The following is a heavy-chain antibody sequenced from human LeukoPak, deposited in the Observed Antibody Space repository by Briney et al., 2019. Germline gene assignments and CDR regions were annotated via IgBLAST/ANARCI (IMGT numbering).Heavy chain of an antibody. CDR2: IYYSGST. V-gene: IGHV4-59*01. D-gene: IGHD4-23*01. J-gene: IGHJ2*01. Sequence: PSETLSLTCTVSGGSISGYYYNWLRQPPGKGLEGIGYIYYSGSTNYTPSLKSRVTISLEPSKNQFSLKLSSVTTADTAVYYCARSVVTLYWYFDLWGRGTLVTVSS. CDR1: GGSISGYY. CDR3: ARSVVTLYWYFDL.